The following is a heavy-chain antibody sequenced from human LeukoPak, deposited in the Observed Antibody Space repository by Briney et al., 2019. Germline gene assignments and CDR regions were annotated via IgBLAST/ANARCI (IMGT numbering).Heavy chain of an antibody. CDR2: ISGNGGSS. D-gene: IGHD6-19*01. J-gene: IGHJ1*01. CDR1: GFTFSNYA. Sequence: GGSLRLSCAASGFTFSNYAMSWVRQAPGKGLEWVSVISGNGGSSSYADSVKGRFTISRDDSKDTLYLQMNGLRAGDTATYYCAKHGYSSGWPQVPSQHWGQGTLVTVSS. V-gene: IGHV3-23*01. CDR3: AKHGYSSGWPQVPSQH.